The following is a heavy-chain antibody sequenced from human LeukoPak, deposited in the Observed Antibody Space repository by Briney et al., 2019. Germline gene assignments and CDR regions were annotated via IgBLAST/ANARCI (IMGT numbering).Heavy chain of an antibody. D-gene: IGHD3-9*01. CDR3: AKDMSLGPLRYFDWLLKHDAFDI. CDR1: GFTFDDYA. V-gene: IGHV3-9*01. CDR2: ISWNSGSI. Sequence: GRSLRLSCAASGFTFDDYAMHWVRQAPGKGLEWVSGISWNSGSIGYADSVKGRFTISRDNAKNSLYLQMNSLRAEDTALYYCAKDMSLGPLRYFDWLLKHDAFDIWGQGTMVTVSS. J-gene: IGHJ3*02.